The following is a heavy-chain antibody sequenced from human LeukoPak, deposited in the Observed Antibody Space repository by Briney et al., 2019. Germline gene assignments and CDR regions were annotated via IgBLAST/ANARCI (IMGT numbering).Heavy chain of an antibody. CDR3: ASFCASTTCYNDGTNFAF. D-gene: IGHD2-2*01. V-gene: IGHV4-59*08. Sequence: SETLSLTCTVSGGSISPYYWSWIRQPPGKGLAGIGYIFHNGCGSTSHNPALKSRVTISVDTSKNQLSLNLTSVLAAATAVYYCASFCASTTCYNDGTNFAFWGQGTLVTVSS. CDR1: GGSISPYY. CDR2: IFHNGCGST. J-gene: IGHJ4*02.